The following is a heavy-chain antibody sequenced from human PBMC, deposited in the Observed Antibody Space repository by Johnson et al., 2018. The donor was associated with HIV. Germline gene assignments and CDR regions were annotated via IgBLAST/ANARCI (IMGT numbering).Heavy chain of an antibody. CDR1: GFTFSDYY. D-gene: IGHD4-17*01. J-gene: IGHJ3*02. CDR2: IYSSGSA. V-gene: IGHV3-53*01. Sequence: VQLVESGGGLIQPGGSLRLSCAASGFTFSDYYMSWIRQAPGKGLEWVSVIYSSGSAYNADSMKGRFTISRDNSKNTLYLQMNSLRAADTAVYYCAKDQGTVPRRDDAFDIWGQGTVVTVSS. CDR3: AKDQGTVPRRDDAFDI.